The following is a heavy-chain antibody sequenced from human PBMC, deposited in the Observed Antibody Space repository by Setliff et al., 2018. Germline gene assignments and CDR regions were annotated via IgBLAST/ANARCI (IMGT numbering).Heavy chain of an antibody. D-gene: IGHD1-26*01. Sequence: GASVKVSCKASGYTFSAYYIHWVRQTPGQGLEWMGWINPHSGGTNFPQTFQGRCSISRDNSKNTLYLQMNSLRAEDTAVYFCARDQPPVIVGATGWGAFDIWGQGTMVTVSS. CDR3: ARDQPPVIVGATGWGAFDI. V-gene: IGHV1-2*02. CDR1: GYTFSAYY. CDR2: INPHSGGT. J-gene: IGHJ3*02.